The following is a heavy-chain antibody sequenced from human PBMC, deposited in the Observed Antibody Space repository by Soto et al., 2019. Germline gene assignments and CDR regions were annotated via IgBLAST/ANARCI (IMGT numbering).Heavy chain of an antibody. V-gene: IGHV3-33*01. CDR2: IWYDGSNK. D-gene: IGHD3-22*01. J-gene: IGHJ3*02. CDR1: GFTFSSYG. Sequence: GGSLRLSXAASGFTFSSYGMHWVRQAPGKGLEWVAVIWYDGSNKYYADSVKGRFTISRDNSKNTLYLQMNSLRAEDTAVYYCARDPSSGYPDAFDIWGQGTMVTVSS. CDR3: ARDPSSGYPDAFDI.